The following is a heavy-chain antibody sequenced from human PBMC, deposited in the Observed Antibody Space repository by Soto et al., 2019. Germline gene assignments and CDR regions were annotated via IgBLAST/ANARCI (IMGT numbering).Heavy chain of an antibody. V-gene: IGHV3-21*01. D-gene: IGHD3-3*01. CDR3: ARLQPVRITIFGGLPPDAFDI. CDR2: ISSSSSYI. J-gene: IGHJ3*02. Sequence: EVQLVESGGGLVKPGGSLRLSCAASGFTFSSYSMNWVRQAPGKGLEWVSSISSSSSYIYYADSVKGRFTISRDNAKNSLYLQMNSLRAEDTAVYYCARLQPVRITIFGGLPPDAFDIWGQGTMVTVSS. CDR1: GFTFSSYS.